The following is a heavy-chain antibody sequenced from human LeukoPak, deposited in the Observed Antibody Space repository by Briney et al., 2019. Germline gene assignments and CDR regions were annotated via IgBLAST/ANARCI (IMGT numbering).Heavy chain of an antibody. CDR1: GGSISSGGYY. J-gene: IGHJ5*02. Sequence: SETLSLTCTVSGGSISSGGYYWSWIRQHPGRGLEWIGYIYYSGSTYYNPSLKSRVTISVDTSKNQFSLKLSSVTAADTAVYYCARGVTIFGVRWFDPWGQGTLVTVSS. D-gene: IGHD3-3*01. CDR2: IYYSGST. CDR3: ARGVTIFGVRWFDP. V-gene: IGHV4-31*03.